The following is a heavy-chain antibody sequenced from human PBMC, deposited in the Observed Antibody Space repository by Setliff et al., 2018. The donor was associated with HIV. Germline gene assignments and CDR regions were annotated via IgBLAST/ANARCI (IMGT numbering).Heavy chain of an antibody. CDR1: GYTFTDYY. CDR2: VDPEDGET. J-gene: IGHJ3*01. D-gene: IGHD6-19*01. CDR3: GRVPYRSAWFSGGHNPFDV. V-gene: IGHV1-69-2*01. Sequence: ASVKVSCKASGYTFTDYYMHWVQQAPGKGLEWMGRVDPEDGETIYAEKFQGRVTITADTSTDTAYMELRSLGSDDTAVYYCGRVPYRSAWFSGGHNPFDVWGQGTMVTVSS.